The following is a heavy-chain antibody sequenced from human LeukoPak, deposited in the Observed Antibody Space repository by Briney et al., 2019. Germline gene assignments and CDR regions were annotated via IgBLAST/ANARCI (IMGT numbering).Heavy chain of an antibody. V-gene: IGHV1-8*01. Sequence: GASVRVSCKASGYTFTSYDINWVRQATGQGLEWMGWMNPNSGNTGYAQKFQGRVTMTRNTSISTAYMELSSLRSEDTAVYYCARAKEVFYGDYDYWGQGTLVTVSS. D-gene: IGHD4-17*01. CDR2: MNPNSGNT. CDR1: GYTFTSYD. J-gene: IGHJ4*02. CDR3: ARAKEVFYGDYDY.